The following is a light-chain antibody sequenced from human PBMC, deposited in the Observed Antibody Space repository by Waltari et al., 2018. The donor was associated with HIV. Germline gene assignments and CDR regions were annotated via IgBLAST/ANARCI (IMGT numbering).Light chain of an antibody. CDR2: DVN. J-gene: IGLJ1*01. Sequence: QSALSQPASVSASPGQSFAISCSGSARDIGRYNYVSWYQQHPDKTPRLILFDVNNRPSGISDRFSGSKSGTTASLTISTVETDDEADYYCASYTVNSTGVFGSGTKLTVL. CDR3: ASYTVNSTGV. V-gene: IGLV2-14*03. CDR1: ARDIGRYNY.